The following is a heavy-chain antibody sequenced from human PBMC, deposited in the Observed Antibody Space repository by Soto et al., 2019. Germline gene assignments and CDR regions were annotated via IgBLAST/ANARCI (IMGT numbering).Heavy chain of an antibody. D-gene: IGHD5-18*01. CDR1: GFMFTSYS. V-gene: IGHV3-7*03. J-gene: IGHJ4*02. Sequence: PGGSLRLSCAASGFMFTSYSMSWVRQAPGKGLEWVTNIDQHGSEKKYVDSVKGRFTISRDNAKNSVSLQMNSLRAEDTAVYYCAKSAAMAKGYFDYWGQGTLVTVSS. CDR3: AKSAAMAKGYFDY. CDR2: IDQHGSEK.